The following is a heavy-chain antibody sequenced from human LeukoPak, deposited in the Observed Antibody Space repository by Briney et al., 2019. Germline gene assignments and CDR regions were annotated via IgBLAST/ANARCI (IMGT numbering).Heavy chain of an antibody. V-gene: IGHV3-53*01. J-gene: IGHJ4*02. CDR1: GFTVSSNY. CDR2: LYSSGSGGAT. CDR3: ARVTRYSSSWYYDY. D-gene: IGHD6-13*01. Sequence: AGSLSHSCAASGFTVSSNYMTWVRQAPGKGLEWVSVLYSSGSGGATYYADSVKGRFTISRDNSKNTLHLQMNSLRAEDTAVYYCARVTRYSSSWYYDYWGQGTLVTVSS.